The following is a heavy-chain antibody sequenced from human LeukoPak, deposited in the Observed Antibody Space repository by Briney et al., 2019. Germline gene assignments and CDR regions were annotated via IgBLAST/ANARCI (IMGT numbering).Heavy chain of an antibody. J-gene: IGHJ4*02. CDR2: ISGSGDST. V-gene: IGHV3-23*01. D-gene: IGHD2-8*01. Sequence: GGSLRLSCAASGFAFSGFGTHWVRQAPGKGLEWVSVISGSGDSTYYADSMRGRFTISRDNSKNTLYLQMNSLRAEDTAVYYCARVNGFTEYWGQGTLVTVSS. CDR3: ARVNGFTEY. CDR1: GFAFSGFG.